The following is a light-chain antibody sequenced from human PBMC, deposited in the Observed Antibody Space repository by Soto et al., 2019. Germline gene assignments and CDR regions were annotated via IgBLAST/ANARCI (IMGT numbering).Light chain of an antibody. CDR1: QSISRS. Sequence: DIQMTQSPSTFSASVGDRVTITCRASQSISRSLAWYQQKPGKAPSLLIYDASSLEGGVPSRFSGSGFGTEFTLTITNLQPADFATYYCQQYSDFLITFGPGTTVDFK. CDR2: DAS. V-gene: IGKV1-5*01. J-gene: IGKJ3*01. CDR3: QQYSDFLIT.